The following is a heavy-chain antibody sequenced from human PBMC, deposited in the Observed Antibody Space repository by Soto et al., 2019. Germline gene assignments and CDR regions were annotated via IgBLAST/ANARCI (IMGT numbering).Heavy chain of an antibody. CDR3: AREPVTGHRLCHFDY. Sequence: SETLSLTCSVSGGSISSDNYSWNWIRQPPGKGLEWIGYIYYSGSAYYNPSLKSRVTMSVDTSKNQFSLKLSSVTAADAAVYYCAREPVTGHRLCHFDYWGQGTLVTVSS. D-gene: IGHD4-17*01. CDR2: IYYSGSA. CDR1: GGSISSDNYS. V-gene: IGHV4-30-4*01. J-gene: IGHJ4*02.